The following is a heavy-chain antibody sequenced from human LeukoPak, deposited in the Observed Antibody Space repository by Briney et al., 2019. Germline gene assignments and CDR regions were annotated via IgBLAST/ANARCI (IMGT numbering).Heavy chain of an antibody. V-gene: IGHV3-7*01. CDR3: ARDSKSHYYMDV. J-gene: IGHJ6*03. Sequence: PGGSLRLSCAASGFTFSNYWMTWVRQAPGRGLEWVASIKQDGSEKFYVDSVKGRFTISRDNDENSLYLQMNSLRFEDTAVYFCARDSKSHYYMDVWGKGTTVTVS. CDR1: GFTFSNYW. CDR2: IKQDGSEK.